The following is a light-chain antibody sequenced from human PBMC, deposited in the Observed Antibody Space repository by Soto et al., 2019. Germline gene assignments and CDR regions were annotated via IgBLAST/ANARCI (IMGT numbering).Light chain of an antibody. Sequence: QSVLTQPPSASGTPGQRVSISCSGSSSNIGDRDVDWYQQVPGTAPKLLIYGPNQRPSGVPDRFSASKSGASASLAISGLQFEDEAVYYCSTWDDSLNGWVFGGGTKL. CDR3: STWDDSLNGWV. CDR2: GPN. CDR1: SSNIGDRD. V-gene: IGLV1-44*01. J-gene: IGLJ3*02.